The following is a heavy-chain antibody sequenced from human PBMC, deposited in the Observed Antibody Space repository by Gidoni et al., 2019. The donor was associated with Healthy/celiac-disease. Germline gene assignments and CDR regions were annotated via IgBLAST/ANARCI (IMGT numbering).Heavy chain of an antibody. CDR2: FDPEDGET. D-gene: IGHD2-2*01. CDR1: GYTLTELS. CDR3: AYTQQLLYYYGMDV. V-gene: IGHV1-24*01. Sequence: QVQLVPSGAEVKKPGASVKVSCKVSGYTLTELSMHWVRQAPGKGLEWMGGFDPEDGETIYAQKCQGRVTMTEDTSTDTAYMELSSLRSEDTAVYYCAYTQQLLYYYGMDVWGQGTTVTVSS. J-gene: IGHJ6*02.